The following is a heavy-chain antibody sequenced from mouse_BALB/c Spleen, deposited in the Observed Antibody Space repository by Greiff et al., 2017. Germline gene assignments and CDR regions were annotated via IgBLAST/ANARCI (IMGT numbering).Heavy chain of an antibody. CDR3: TRELGYFDV. CDR2: ISSGGSYT. J-gene: IGHJ1*01. CDR1: GFTFSSYT. Sequence: EVQLVESGGGLVKPGGSLKLSCAASGFTFSSYTMSWVRQTPEKRLEWVATISSGGSYTYYPDSVKGRFTISRDNAKNTLYLQMSSLKSEDTAMYYCTRELGYFDVWGAGTTVTVSS. V-gene: IGHV5-6-4*01.